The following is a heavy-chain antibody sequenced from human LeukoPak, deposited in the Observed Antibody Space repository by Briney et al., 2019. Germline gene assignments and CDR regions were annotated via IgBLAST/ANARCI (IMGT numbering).Heavy chain of an antibody. CDR3: ATRWVLTGEPH. V-gene: IGHV4-4*02. CDR2: ISHSGTT. D-gene: IGHD7-27*01. CDR1: GGSISSSNW. Sequence: SETLSLTCAVSGGSISSSNWWTWVRQPPGKGLEWIGEISHSGTTNYSPSLKSRVSISVDESKNQLSLTLNSVTAADTAVYYCATRWVLTGEPHWGQGTLVTVSS. J-gene: IGHJ4*02.